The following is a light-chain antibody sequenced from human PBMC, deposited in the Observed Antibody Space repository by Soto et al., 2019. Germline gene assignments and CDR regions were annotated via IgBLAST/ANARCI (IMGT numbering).Light chain of an antibody. J-gene: IGKJ5*01. CDR2: GAS. Sequence: EIVLTQSPGTLSLSPGERATLSCRASQSVIYLAWYQQKPGQAPRLLFYGASNRATGIPARFSGSGSETDFTLTISSLEPEDFAVYYCQQRASWVTFVQGTRLEIK. V-gene: IGKV3-11*01. CDR3: QQRASWVT. CDR1: QSVIY.